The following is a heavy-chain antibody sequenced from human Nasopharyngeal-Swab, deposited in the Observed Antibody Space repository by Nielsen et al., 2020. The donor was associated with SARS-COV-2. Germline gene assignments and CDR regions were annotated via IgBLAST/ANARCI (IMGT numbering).Heavy chain of an antibody. CDR3: ATAYNGNYYWDY. Sequence: GGSLRLCCKGSGYSFSSYWIGWVRQMPGKGLEWMGIMYPRDSDTRYSPSFQGQVTISADKSISTAYLQWSSLKASDTAMYYCATAYNGNYYWDYWGQGTLVTVSS. V-gene: IGHV5-51*01. CDR1: GYSFSSYW. D-gene: IGHD1-7*01. CDR2: MYPRDSDT. J-gene: IGHJ4*02.